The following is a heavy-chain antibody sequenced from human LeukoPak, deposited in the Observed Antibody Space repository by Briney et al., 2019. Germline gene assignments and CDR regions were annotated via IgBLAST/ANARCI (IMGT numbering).Heavy chain of an antibody. CDR3: ARGPMAPAGNCFYYHGMDV. D-gene: IGHD6-13*01. J-gene: IGHJ6*04. CDR2: IYYSGST. Sequence: SETLSLTCAVSGGSISYYYWSWIRQPPGKGLELIGYIYYSGSTNYNPSLQSRVTISVDTSKNQYSLKLSSVTAADTAVYYCARGPMAPAGNCFYYHGMDVWGKGTTVTVSP. V-gene: IGHV4-59*01. CDR1: GGSISYYY.